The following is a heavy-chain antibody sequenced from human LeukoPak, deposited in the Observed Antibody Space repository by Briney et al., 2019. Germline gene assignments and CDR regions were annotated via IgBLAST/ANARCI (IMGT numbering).Heavy chain of an antibody. Sequence: SETLSLTCTVSGGSISSGSYYGSWIRQPAGKGLEWIGRIYTSGSTNYNPSLESRVTISVDTSKNQFSLKLSSVTAADTAVYYCARLDVGSGYLIDYWGQGTLVTVSS. CDR3: ARLDVGSGYLIDY. D-gene: IGHD5-12*01. J-gene: IGHJ4*02. V-gene: IGHV4-61*02. CDR1: GGSISSGSYY. CDR2: IYTSGST.